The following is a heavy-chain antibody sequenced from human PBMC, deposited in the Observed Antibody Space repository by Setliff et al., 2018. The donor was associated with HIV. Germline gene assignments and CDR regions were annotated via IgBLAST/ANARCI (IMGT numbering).Heavy chain of an antibody. CDR1: GYTFTDYY. CDR3: VCRTVVAGKGLPPDS. J-gene: IGHJ4*02. Sequence: ASVKVSCKASGYTFTDYYIQWVRQAPGQGVEWMGGIIPILSMTNYAQKFQGRATITADISTSTAYLELSSLRSEDTALFYCVCRTVVAGKGLPPDSWGQGTLVTVSS. V-gene: IGHV1-69*10. D-gene: IGHD6-19*01. CDR2: IIPILSMT.